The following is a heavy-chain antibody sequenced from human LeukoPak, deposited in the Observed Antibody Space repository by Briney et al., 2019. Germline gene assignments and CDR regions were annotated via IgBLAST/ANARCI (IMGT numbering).Heavy chain of an antibody. V-gene: IGHV4-4*07. CDR2: IYTSGST. J-gene: IGHJ5*02. CDR1: GGSISSYY. CDR3: ARENIVVVPAATVGWFDP. D-gene: IGHD2-2*01. Sequence: SETLSLTCTVSGGSISSYYWSWIRQPAGKGLEWIGRIYTSGSTNYSPSLKSRVTMSVDTSENQFSLKLSSVTAADTAVYYCARENIVVVPAATVGWFDPWGQGTLVTVSS.